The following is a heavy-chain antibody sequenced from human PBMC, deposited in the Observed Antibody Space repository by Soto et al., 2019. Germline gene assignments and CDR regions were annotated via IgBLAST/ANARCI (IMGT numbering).Heavy chain of an antibody. J-gene: IGHJ5*02. V-gene: IGHV4-31*03. CDR2: IYYSGST. Sequence: TLSLTCTVSGGSISSGGYYWSWIRQHPGKGLEWIGYIYYSGSTYYNPSLKSRVTISVDTSKNQFSLKLSSVTAADTAVYYRARDRGISPQLWFCFDPWGQGTLVTVSS. D-gene: IGHD5-18*01. CDR1: GGSISSGGYY. CDR3: ARDRGISPQLWFCFDP.